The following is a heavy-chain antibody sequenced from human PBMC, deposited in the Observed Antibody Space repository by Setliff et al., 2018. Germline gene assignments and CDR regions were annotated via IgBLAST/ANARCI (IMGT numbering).Heavy chain of an antibody. D-gene: IGHD4-4*01. Sequence: PSETLSLTCTVSGGSISSYYWSWIRQPAGKGLEWIGHIYIGGSANYNPALKSRVTISVDTSKNQFSLKLSSVTAADTAVYYCARRRWLQFYYYYGMDVWGQGTTVTVSS. V-gene: IGHV4-4*07. CDR1: GGSISSYY. CDR2: IYIGGSA. CDR3: ARRRWLQFYYYYGMDV. J-gene: IGHJ6*02.